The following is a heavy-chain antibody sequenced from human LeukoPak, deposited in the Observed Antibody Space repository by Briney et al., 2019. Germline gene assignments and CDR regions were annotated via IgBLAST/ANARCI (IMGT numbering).Heavy chain of an antibody. Sequence: SETLSLTCAVYGGSFSGYYWSWIRQPPGKGLGWIGEINHSGSTNYNPSLKSRVTISVDTSKNQFSLKLSSVTAADTAVYYCARRRSFIPYMDVWGKGTTVTVSS. CDR2: INHSGST. CDR1: GGSFSGYY. J-gene: IGHJ6*03. V-gene: IGHV4-34*01. D-gene: IGHD1-26*01. CDR3: ARRRSFIPYMDV.